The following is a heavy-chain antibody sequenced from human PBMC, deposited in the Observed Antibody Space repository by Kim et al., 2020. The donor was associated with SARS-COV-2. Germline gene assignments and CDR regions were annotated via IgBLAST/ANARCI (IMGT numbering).Heavy chain of an antibody. CDR3: ARYYYGSGSLYYYYYGMDV. J-gene: IGHJ6*02. V-gene: IGHV3-11*04. Sequence: GRFTISRDNAKNSLYLQMNSLRAEDTAVYYCARYYYGSGSLYYYYYGMDVWGQGTTVTVSS. D-gene: IGHD3-10*01.